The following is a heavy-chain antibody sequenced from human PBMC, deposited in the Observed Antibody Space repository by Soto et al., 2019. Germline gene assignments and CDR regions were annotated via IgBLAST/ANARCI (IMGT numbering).Heavy chain of an antibody. J-gene: IGHJ3*02. D-gene: IGHD2-15*01. CDR1: GFTFSSYA. Sequence: PGGSLRLSCAASGFTFSSYAMSWVRQAPGKGLEWVSAISGSGGSTSYAQKFQGRVTMTRDTSTSTVYMELSSLRSEDTAVYYCARGGYCSGGSCLNRIDAFDIWGQGTMVTVSS. CDR3: ARGGYCSGGSCLNRIDAFDI. CDR2: ISGSGGST. V-gene: IGHV3-23*01.